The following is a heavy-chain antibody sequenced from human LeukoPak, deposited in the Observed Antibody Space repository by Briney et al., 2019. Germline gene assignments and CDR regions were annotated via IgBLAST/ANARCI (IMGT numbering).Heavy chain of an antibody. CDR2: IYTSGST. CDR3: ARVHGDVNLFYYGMDV. J-gene: IGHJ6*02. D-gene: IGHD4-17*01. V-gene: IGHV4-61*02. CDR1: GGSISSGSYY. Sequence: SETLSLTCTVSGGSISSGSYYWSWIRQPAGKGLEWIGRIYTSGSTNYNPSLKSRVTISVDTSKNQFSLKLSSVTAADTAVYYCARVHGDVNLFYYGMDVWGQGTTVTVSS.